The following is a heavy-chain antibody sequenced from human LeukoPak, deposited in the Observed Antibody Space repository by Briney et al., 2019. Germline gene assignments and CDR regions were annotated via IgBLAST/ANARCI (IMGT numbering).Heavy chain of an antibody. CDR3: AREGKTYYYDSSGEN. D-gene: IGHD3-22*01. Sequence: EASVKVSCKASGGTFSSYAISWVRQAPGQGLEWMGRIIPILGIANYAQKFQGRVTITADKSTSTAYMELSSLRSEDTAVYYCAREGKTYYYDSSGENWGQGTLVTVSS. CDR1: GGTFSSYA. V-gene: IGHV1-69*04. J-gene: IGHJ4*02. CDR2: IIPILGIA.